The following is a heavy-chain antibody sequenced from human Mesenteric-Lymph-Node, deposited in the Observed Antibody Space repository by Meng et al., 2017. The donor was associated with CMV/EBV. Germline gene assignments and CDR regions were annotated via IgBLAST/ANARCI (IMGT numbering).Heavy chain of an antibody. CDR1: GFTFSDYY. J-gene: IGHJ5*02. Sequence: GESLKTSCAASGFTFSDYYMSWIRQAPGKGLEWVSYISSSGSTIYYADSVKGRFTISRDNAKNSLYLQMNSLRAEDTAVYYCASPSSIVATTRSPWGQGTLVTVSS. V-gene: IGHV3-11*04. CDR3: ASPSSIVATTRSP. CDR2: ISSSGSTI. D-gene: IGHD5-12*01.